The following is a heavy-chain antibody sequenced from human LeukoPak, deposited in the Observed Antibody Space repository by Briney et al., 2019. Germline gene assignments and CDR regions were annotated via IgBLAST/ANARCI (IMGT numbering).Heavy chain of an antibody. D-gene: IGHD3-9*01. CDR3: ARLLLYDILKYFDY. J-gene: IGHJ4*02. CDR1: GYTFTSYG. V-gene: IGHV1-18*01. Sequence: ASVTVSCKASGYTFTSYGISWVRQAPGQGLEWMGWISAYNGNTNYAQKLQGRVTMTTDTSTSTAYMELRSLGSDDTAVYYCARLLLYDILKYFDYWGQGTLVTVSS. CDR2: ISAYNGNT.